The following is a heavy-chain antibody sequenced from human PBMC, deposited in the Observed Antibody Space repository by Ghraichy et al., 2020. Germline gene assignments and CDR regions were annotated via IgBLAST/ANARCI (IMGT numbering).Heavy chain of an antibody. CDR1: GSPFTSSD. J-gene: IGHJ5*02. D-gene: IGHD1-26*01. V-gene: IGHV1-8*01. Sequence: ASVKVSCKASGSPFTSSDINWVRQATVQGLEWMGWMNPNSGNTGYAQKFQGRVTMTRNTSISTAYMELSSLRSEDTAVYYCARWVPLSGSYGVGGRWFDPWGQGTLVTVSS. CDR3: ARWVPLSGSYGVGGRWFDP. CDR2: MNPNSGNT.